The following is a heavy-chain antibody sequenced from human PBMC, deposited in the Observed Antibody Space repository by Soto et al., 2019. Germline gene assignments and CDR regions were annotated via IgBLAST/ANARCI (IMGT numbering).Heavy chain of an antibody. Sequence: GGSLRLSCVVSGFSLSSYDMNWVRQAPGKGLEWISYIGSSAGTIYYADSVKGRFTISRDNAKNSLYLQMNSLRAEDTAVYYCARESGSYDYWGQGTLVTVSS. CDR2: IGSSAGTI. CDR1: GFSLSSYD. D-gene: IGHD1-26*01. CDR3: ARESGSYDY. V-gene: IGHV3-48*03. J-gene: IGHJ4*02.